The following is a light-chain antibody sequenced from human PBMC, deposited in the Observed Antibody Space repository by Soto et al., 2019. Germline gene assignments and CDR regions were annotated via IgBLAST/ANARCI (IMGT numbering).Light chain of an antibody. Sequence: DIQMTQSPYSLSTSVGDRVTITCRTSQSVSTYLNWYQQRPGKAPTLMIYGASSLQSGVPSRFSGSGSGTPFTLAISSLPPEGFATDYCQEGSTLLTFGGGTKVEIK. CDR3: QEGSTLLT. CDR1: QSVSTY. V-gene: IGKV1-39*01. CDR2: GAS. J-gene: IGKJ4*01.